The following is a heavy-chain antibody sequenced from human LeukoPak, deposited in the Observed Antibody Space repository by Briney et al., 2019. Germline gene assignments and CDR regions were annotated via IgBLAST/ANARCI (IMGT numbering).Heavy chain of an antibody. CDR2: IRSKKFGATP. D-gene: IGHD2-21*01. J-gene: IGHJ6*03. CDR3: ARDGLYCGSPSCSNYYYYMDF. Sequence: QPGGSLRLSCTTSGFTFRDYAMSWVRQAPGKGLEWVGFIRSKKFGATPQYAASVEGRFTISRDDSKSIACLHMNILSTEDTAVYYCARDGLYCGSPSCSNYYYYMDFWGKGTTVTISS. V-gene: IGHV3-49*04. CDR1: GFTFRDYA.